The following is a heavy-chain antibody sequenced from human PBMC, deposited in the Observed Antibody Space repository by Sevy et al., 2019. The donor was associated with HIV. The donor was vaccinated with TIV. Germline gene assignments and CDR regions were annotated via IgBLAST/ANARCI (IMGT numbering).Heavy chain of an antibody. J-gene: IGHJ3*02. CDR1: GFTFSSYS. V-gene: IGHV3-21*01. CDR2: ISDSSNYI. D-gene: IGHD2-2*02. Sequence: GGSLRLSCAASGFTFSSYSMNWVRQAPGKGLEWVSSISDSSNYIYYADSVKGRFTISRDNAKNSLYLQMNSLRAEDTAVYYCARRNCSLTSCYMHDAFDIWGQGTMVTVSS. CDR3: ARRNCSLTSCYMHDAFDI.